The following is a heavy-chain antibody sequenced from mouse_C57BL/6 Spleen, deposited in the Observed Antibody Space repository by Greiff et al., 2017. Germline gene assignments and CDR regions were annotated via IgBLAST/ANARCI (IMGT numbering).Heavy chain of an antibody. CDR2: IYPGSGST. CDR3: ARDWPGPHWYIDV. J-gene: IGHJ1*03. V-gene: IGHV1-55*01. CDR1: GYTFTSYW. D-gene: IGHD4-1*01. Sequence: QVQLQQPGAELVKPGASVKLSCKASGYTFTSYWITWVKQRPGQGLEWIGDIYPGSGSTNYNEKFKSKATLPVDTSSSTAYMQLSSLTSEDSAVYYCARDWPGPHWYIDVWGTGTTVTVSS.